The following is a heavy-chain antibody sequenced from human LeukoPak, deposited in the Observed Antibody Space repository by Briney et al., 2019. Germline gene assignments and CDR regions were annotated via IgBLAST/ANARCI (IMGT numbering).Heavy chain of an antibody. D-gene: IGHD3-10*01. J-gene: IGHJ4*02. Sequence: QPGGSLRLSCVASQFTFSSYGMHWVRQAPGKGLEWVAVISYDGSNKYYADSVKGRFTISRDNSKNTLYLQMNSLRAEDTAVYYCAKDERPHYGSGSFDYWGQGTLVTVSS. CDR2: ISYDGSNK. CDR1: QFTFSSYG. V-gene: IGHV3-30*18. CDR3: AKDERPHYGSGSFDY.